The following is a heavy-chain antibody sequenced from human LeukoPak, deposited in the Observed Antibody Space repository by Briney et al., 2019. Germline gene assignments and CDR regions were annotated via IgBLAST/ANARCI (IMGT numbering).Heavy chain of an antibody. Sequence: GGSLRLSWAASGFTFSSYEMNWVRQAPAKGLEWVSYISSSGSTIYYADSVKGRFTISRDNAKNSLYLQMNSLRAEDTAVYYCARDPDITMVRGVVDGMDVWGQGTTVTVSS. CDR1: GFTFSSYE. D-gene: IGHD3-10*01. J-gene: IGHJ6*02. V-gene: IGHV3-48*03. CDR2: ISSSGSTI. CDR3: ARDPDITMVRGVVDGMDV.